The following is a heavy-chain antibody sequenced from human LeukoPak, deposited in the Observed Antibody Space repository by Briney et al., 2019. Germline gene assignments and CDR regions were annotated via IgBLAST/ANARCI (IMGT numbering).Heavy chain of an antibody. J-gene: IGHJ4*02. D-gene: IGHD6-19*01. V-gene: IGHV3-33*01. Sequence: GGSLRLSCAASGFTFSSYGMHWVRQAPGKGLEWVAVIWYDGSNKYYADSVKGRFTISRDNSKNTLYLQMNSLRVEDTAVYYCAREVHSSGWPDRGGLDYWGQGTLVTVSS. CDR1: GFTFSSYG. CDR3: AREVHSSGWPDRGGLDY. CDR2: IWYDGSNK.